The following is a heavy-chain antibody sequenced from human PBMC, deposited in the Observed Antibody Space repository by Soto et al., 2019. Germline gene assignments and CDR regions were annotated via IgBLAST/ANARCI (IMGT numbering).Heavy chain of an antibody. D-gene: IGHD1-7*01. V-gene: IGHV1-18*01. CDR1: GYTFTSYG. Sequence: ASVKVSCKASGYTFTSYGISWVRQAPGQGLEWMGWISAYNGNTNYAQKLQGRVTMTTDTSTSTAYMELRSLRSDDTAVYYCAREVYNWNYGYYYYYYGMDVWGQGTTVTVSS. CDR2: ISAYNGNT. CDR3: AREVYNWNYGYYYYYYGMDV. J-gene: IGHJ6*02.